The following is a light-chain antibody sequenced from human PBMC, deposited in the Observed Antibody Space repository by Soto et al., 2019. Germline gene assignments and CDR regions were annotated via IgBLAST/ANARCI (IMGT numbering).Light chain of an antibody. CDR1: QNLLYNSNNKNF. CDR3: HQYYSTPQWT. V-gene: IGKV4-1*01. CDR2: WAS. J-gene: IGKJ1*01. Sequence: DIVMTQSPDSLAVSLGERATINCRSSQNLLYNSNNKNFLAWYQQKPGQPPKLLIYWASTRESGVPDRFSGSGSATDFTLTISSLQAEDLAVYYCHQYYSTPQWTFGQGTKVEIK.